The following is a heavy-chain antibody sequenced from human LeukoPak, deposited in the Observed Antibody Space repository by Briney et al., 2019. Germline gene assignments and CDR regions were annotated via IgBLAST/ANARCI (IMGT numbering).Heavy chain of an antibody. V-gene: IGHV4-4*07. D-gene: IGHD2-15*01. CDR1: GGSISSYY. Sequence: PSETLSLTCTVSGGSISSYYWSWIRQPAGKGLEWIGRIYSSGSTNYNPSLKSRVTMSVDTSKNQFSLKLSSVTAADTAVYYCAGDGGSRGYNWVDPWGQGTLVTVSS. CDR2: IYSSGST. CDR3: AGDGGSRGYNWVDP. J-gene: IGHJ5*02.